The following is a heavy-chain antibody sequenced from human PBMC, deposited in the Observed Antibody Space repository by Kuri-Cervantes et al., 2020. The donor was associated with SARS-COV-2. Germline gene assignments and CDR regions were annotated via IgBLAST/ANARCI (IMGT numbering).Heavy chain of an antibody. J-gene: IGHJ6*02. CDR2: IIPIFGTA. D-gene: IGHD5-24*01. Sequence: SVKVSCKASGGTFSSYAISWVRQAPGQGLEWMGGIIPIFGTANYAQKFQGRVTITADKSTSTAYMELSSQRSEDTAVYYCAGSRWLQLDYYYYYGMDVWGQGTTVTVSS. V-gene: IGHV1-69*06. CDR3: AGSRWLQLDYYYYYGMDV. CDR1: GGTFSSYA.